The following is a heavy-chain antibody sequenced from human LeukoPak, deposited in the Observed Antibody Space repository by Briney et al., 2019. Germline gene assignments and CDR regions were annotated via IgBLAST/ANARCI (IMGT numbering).Heavy chain of an antibody. CDR2: IYSGGST. CDR3: ARDSYGGYYFDY. J-gene: IGHJ4*02. CDR1: GFTASSNY. Sequence: PGGSLRLSCAASGFTASSNYMSWVRQAPGKGLEWVSVIYSGGSTYYADSVKGRFTISRDNSKNTLYLQMNSLRAEDTAVYYCARDSYGGYYFDYWGQGTLVTVSS. V-gene: IGHV3-53*01. D-gene: IGHD5-12*01.